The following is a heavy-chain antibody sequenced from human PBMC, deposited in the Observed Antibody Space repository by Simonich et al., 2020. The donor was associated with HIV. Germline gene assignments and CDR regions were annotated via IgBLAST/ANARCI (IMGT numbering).Heavy chain of an antibody. CDR3: AKDKGAYYGSGSPVY. Sequence: EVQLVESGGGLVQPGRSLRLSCAASGFTFDDYSMHWVRKAPGSGLEGVTGYSGNSVSIGYADSVKGRFTISRDNAKNSLYLQMNSLRAEDTALYYCAKDKGAYYGSGSPVYWGQGTLVTVSS. CDR1: GFTFDDYS. V-gene: IGHV3-9*01. CDR2: YSGNSVSI. D-gene: IGHD3-10*01. J-gene: IGHJ4*02.